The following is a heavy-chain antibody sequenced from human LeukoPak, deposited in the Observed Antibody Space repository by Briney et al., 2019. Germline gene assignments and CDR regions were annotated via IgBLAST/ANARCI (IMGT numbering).Heavy chain of an antibody. CDR1: GFTFSSYW. V-gene: IGHV3-7*01. CDR2: IKEDGSEK. D-gene: IGHD2-15*01. J-gene: IGHJ4*02. CDR3: AREGDYYCSGGSCYDY. Sequence: GGSLRLSCAASGFTFSSYWMSWVRQAPGKGLEWVANIKEDGSEKYYVDSVKGRFTISRDNAKNSVYLQMNSLRAEDTAVYYCAREGDYYCSGGSCYDYWGQGTLVTVSS.